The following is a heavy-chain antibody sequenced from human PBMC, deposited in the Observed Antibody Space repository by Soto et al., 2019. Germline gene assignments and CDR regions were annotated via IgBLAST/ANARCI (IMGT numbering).Heavy chain of an antibody. CDR3: ARGSDYDILTGYYDAFDI. D-gene: IGHD3-9*01. CDR1: RYTFTGYY. CDR2: INPNSGGT. J-gene: IGHJ3*02. V-gene: IGHV1-2*04. Sequence: ASVKVSCKASRYTFTGYYMHWVRQAPGQGLEWMGWINPNSGGTNYAQKFQGWVTMTRDTSISTAYMELSRLRSDDTAVYYCARGSDYDILTGYYDAFDIWGQGTMVTVSS.